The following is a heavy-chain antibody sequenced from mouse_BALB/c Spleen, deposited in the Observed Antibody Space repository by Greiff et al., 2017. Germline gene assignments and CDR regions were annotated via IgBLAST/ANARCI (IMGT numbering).Heavy chain of an antibody. J-gene: IGHJ2*01. V-gene: IGHV14-3*02. Sequence: VQLKQSGAELVKPGASVKLSCTASGFNIKDTYMHWVKQRPEQGLEWIGRIDPANGNTKYDPKFQGKATITADTSSNTAYLQLSSLTSEDTAVYYCVKWAPRFDYWGQGTTLTVSS. CDR3: VKWAPRFDY. CDR2: IDPANGNT. CDR1: GFNIKDTY.